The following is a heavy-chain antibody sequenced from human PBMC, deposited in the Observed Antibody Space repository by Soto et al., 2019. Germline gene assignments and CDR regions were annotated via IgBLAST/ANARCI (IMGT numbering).Heavy chain of an antibody. D-gene: IGHD5-12*01. CDR2: ISYDGSNK. Sequence: XGSLRICGAASGVTFISYGMHWVRQAPGKGLEWVAVISYDGSNKYYADSVKGRFTISRDNSKNTLYLQMNSLRAEDTAVYYCAKENSGYDWSFWYWGQGTLVTVS. CDR3: AKENSGYDWSFWY. J-gene: IGHJ4*02. CDR1: GVTFISYG. V-gene: IGHV3-30*18.